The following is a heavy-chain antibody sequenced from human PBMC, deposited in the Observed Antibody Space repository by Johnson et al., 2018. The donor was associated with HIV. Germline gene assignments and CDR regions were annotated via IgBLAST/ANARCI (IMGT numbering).Heavy chain of an antibody. CDR3: ARCRDGYTLLSAFDI. J-gene: IGHJ3*02. Sequence: EVQVLESGGGVVQPGRSLGLSCAASGFTFSSYDMHWVRQASRKGLEWVSAIGTAGDTYYPGSVEGRFTISRENAKNSLYLQMNSLRAEDMAVYYCARCRDGYTLLSAFDIWGQGTMVTVSS. V-gene: IGHV3-13*01. D-gene: IGHD5-24*01. CDR1: GFTFSSYD. CDR2: IGTAGDT.